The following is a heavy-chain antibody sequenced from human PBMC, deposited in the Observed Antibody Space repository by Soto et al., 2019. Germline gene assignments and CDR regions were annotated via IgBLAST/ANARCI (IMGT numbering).Heavy chain of an antibody. D-gene: IGHD7-27*01. Sequence: PSETLSLTCTVSGGSISSGDYYWSWIRQPPGKGLEWIGYIYYSGSTYYNPPLKSRVTISVDTSKNKLSLNLSSLTAADTAIYYCTRANWYSEYWGQGTLVTVSS. J-gene: IGHJ4*02. CDR1: GGSISSGDYY. V-gene: IGHV4-30-4*02. CDR2: IYYSGST. CDR3: TRANWYSEY.